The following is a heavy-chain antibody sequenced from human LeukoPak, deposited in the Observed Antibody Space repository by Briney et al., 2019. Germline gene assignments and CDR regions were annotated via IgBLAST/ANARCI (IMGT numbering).Heavy chain of an antibody. V-gene: IGHV1-18*04. CDR3: ARSGIGYFDWYPDWFDP. D-gene: IGHD3-9*01. Sequence: GASVKVSCKASGYTFTNYYMHWVRQAPGQGLEWMGWISAYSGATNYAQKLQGRVTMTTDTSTSTAYMELRSLRSDDTAVYYCARSGIGYFDWYPDWFDPWGQGTLVTVSS. J-gene: IGHJ5*02. CDR1: GYTFTNYY. CDR2: ISAYSGAT.